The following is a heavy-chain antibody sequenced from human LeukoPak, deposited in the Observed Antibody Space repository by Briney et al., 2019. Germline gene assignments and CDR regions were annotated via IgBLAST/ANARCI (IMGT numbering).Heavy chain of an antibody. V-gene: IGHV3-7*01. Sequence: QSGGSLRLSCAASGFTLSSYWMSWVRQAPGMGLEWVANIKYDGSEIDYVDSVKGRFTISRDNAKNSLYLQMNSLRAEDTAVYYCARDIAAPGLFFDYWGQGTLVTVSS. D-gene: IGHD6-13*01. CDR2: IKYDGSEI. CDR1: GFTLSSYW. CDR3: ARDIAAPGLFFDY. J-gene: IGHJ4*02.